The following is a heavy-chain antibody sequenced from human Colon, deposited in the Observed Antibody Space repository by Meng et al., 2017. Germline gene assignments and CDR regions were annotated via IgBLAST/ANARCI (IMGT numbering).Heavy chain of an antibody. Sequence: GESLKISCAASGFTFSSYVMHWVRQAPGKGLEWVAVISFDGSKYYYADSVKGRFTISRDNSKNTLYLQMNSLRAEDTAVYYCTRGPQYCNITNCYAPYFDYWGQGTLVTVSS. J-gene: IGHJ4*02. V-gene: IGHV3-30*04. D-gene: IGHD2-2*01. CDR1: GFTFSSYV. CDR2: ISFDGSKY. CDR3: TRGPQYCNITNCYAPYFDY.